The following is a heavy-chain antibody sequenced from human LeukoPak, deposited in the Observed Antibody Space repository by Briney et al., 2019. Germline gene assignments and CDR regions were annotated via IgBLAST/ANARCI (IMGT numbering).Heavy chain of an antibody. V-gene: IGHV1-69*01. J-gene: IGHJ4*02. D-gene: IGHD3-10*01. CDR2: IIPIFGTA. Sequence: ASVKVSGKASGGTFSSYAISWVRQAPGQGLEWMGGIIPIFGTATYAQKFQGRVTITPDESTSTAYMVLSSLRSEDTAVYYCARGSRVGDYFDYWGQGTLVTVSS. CDR3: ARGSRVGDYFDY. CDR1: GGTFSSYA.